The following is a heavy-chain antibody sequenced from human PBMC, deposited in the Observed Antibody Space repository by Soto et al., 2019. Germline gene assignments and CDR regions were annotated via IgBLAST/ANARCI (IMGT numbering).Heavy chain of an antibody. Sequence: PSETQSLTYTVSGGSISSYYGSWIRQPPGKGLEWIGYIYYSGSTNYNPSLKSRVTISVDTSKNQFSLKLSSVTAADTAVYYCARVVAAAGEYYYGMDVWGQGTTVTVSS. CDR2: IYYSGST. CDR1: GGSISSYY. V-gene: IGHV4-59*01. CDR3: ARVVAAAGEYYYGMDV. D-gene: IGHD6-13*01. J-gene: IGHJ6*02.